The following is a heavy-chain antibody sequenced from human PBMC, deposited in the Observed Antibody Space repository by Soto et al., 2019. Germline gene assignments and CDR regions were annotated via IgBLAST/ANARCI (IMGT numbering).Heavy chain of an antibody. CDR3: ARESMVRGVILFDY. D-gene: IGHD3-10*01. J-gene: IGHJ4*02. Sequence: PETLSLTCAVYGGSFSGYYWSWIRQPPGKGLEWIGEINHSGSTNYNPSLKSRVTISVDTSKNQFSLKLSSVTAADTAVYYCARESMVRGVILFDYWGQGTLVTVAS. V-gene: IGHV4-34*01. CDR1: GGSFSGYY. CDR2: INHSGST.